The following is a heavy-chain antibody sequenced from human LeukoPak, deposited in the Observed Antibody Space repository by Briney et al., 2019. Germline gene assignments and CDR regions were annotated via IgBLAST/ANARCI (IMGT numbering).Heavy chain of an antibody. J-gene: IGHJ4*02. CDR3: ARDLDSSTWYRGFDY. CDR2: IGRDGRVT. V-gene: IGHV3-43*01. CDR1: GFNFYRFT. Sequence: GGSLRLSCTASGFNFYRFTMHWVRQSPGKGLEWVSFIGRDGRVTSYADSVKGRFTISRDNSRNSVYLQMNSLRAEDTAVYYCARDLDSSTWYRGFDYWGQGTLITVSS. D-gene: IGHD6-13*01.